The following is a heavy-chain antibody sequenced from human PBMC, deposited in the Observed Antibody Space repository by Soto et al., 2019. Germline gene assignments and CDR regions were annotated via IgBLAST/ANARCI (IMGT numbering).Heavy chain of an antibody. Sequence: TSETLPLTSTFSGAPISISNYSWGWIRQPPGKGLEWIGSISYSGSTYYNPSLKSRVTISVDTSKNQFSLKQSSVTAADTAVYFCARLYESRYCSGGSCIDYWGQGTLVTVSS. V-gene: IGHV4-39*01. D-gene: IGHD2-15*01. J-gene: IGHJ4*02. CDR3: ARLYESRYCSGGSCIDY. CDR1: GAPISISNYS. CDR2: ISYSGST.